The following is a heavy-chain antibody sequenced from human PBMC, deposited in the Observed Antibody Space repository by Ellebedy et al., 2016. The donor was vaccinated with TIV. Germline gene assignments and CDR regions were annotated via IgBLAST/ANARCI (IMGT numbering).Heavy chain of an antibody. CDR3: ATESGSYYLPFDY. V-gene: IGHV1-46*01. CDR1: GYTFTSYY. CDR2: INPSGGST. Sequence: ASVKVSXKASGYTFTSYYMHWVRQAPGQGLEWMGIINPSGGSTSYAQKFQGRVTMTRDTSTSTVYMELSSLRSEDTAVYYCATESGSYYLPFDYWGQGTLVTVSS. J-gene: IGHJ4*02. D-gene: IGHD1-26*01.